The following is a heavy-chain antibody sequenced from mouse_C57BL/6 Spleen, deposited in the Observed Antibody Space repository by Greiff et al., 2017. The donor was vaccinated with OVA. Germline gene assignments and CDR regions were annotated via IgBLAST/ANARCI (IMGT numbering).Heavy chain of an antibody. CDR3: TRANSNYETAFDY. D-gene: IGHD2-5*01. CDR1: GFTFSSYA. Sequence: EVKVVESGEGLVKPGGSLKLSCAASGFTFSSYAMSWVRQTPEKRLEWVAYISSGGDYIYYADTVKGRFTISRDNARNTLYLQMSSLKSEDTAMYYCTRANSNYETAFDYWGQGTTLTVSS. CDR2: ISSGGDYI. V-gene: IGHV5-9-1*02. J-gene: IGHJ2*01.